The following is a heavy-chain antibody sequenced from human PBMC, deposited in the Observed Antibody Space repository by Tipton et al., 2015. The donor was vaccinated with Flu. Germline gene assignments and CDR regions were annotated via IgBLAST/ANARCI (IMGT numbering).Heavy chain of an antibody. J-gene: IGHJ4*02. D-gene: IGHD3-22*01. CDR2: IYYSGST. CDR1: GGSISSYY. CDR3: ARVDYYDSSGYYPFDY. Sequence: TLSLTCTVSGGSISSYYWSWIRQPPGKGLEWIGYIYYSGSTNYNPSLKSRVTISVDTSKNQFSLKLSSVTAADTAVYYCARVDYYDSSGYYPFDYWGKGTLVTVSS. V-gene: IGHV4-59*01.